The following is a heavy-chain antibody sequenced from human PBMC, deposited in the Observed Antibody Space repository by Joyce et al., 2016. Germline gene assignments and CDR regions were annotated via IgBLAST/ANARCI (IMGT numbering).Heavy chain of an antibody. CDR2: IIAILNTA. J-gene: IGHJ4*02. Sequence: QVQLVQPGAEVKKPGYSVKVSCKASGNIFNSYGITWVRQAPGKGLEWMGGIIAILNTANYAHKFQGRVTISADKSTTTVYMELRSLRSEDTAVYYCARSGSYTPDYFEHWGQGTLVTVSS. D-gene: IGHD1-26*01. V-gene: IGHV1-69*06. CDR3: ARSGSYTPDYFEH. CDR1: GNIFNSYG.